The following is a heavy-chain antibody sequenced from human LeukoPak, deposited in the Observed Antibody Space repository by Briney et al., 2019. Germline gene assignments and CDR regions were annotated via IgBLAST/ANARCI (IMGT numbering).Heavy chain of an antibody. J-gene: IGHJ4*02. CDR3: ARDQDIVPRRRAFDY. D-gene: IGHD2-15*01. V-gene: IGHV3-49*04. CDR2: IISIADGGTT. CDR1: GFLFDDFA. Sequence: PGGALVLSWAGAGFLFDDFAMSGGRQAAGKGLEGGGFIISIADGGTTEYAAGGKGIFTSTIDEYKSIAYLQMDSLNSEDTAVYYCARDQDIVPRRRAFDYWGRGTLVTVAS.